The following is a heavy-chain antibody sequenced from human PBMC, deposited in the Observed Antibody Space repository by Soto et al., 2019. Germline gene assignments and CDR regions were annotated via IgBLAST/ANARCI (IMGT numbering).Heavy chain of an antibody. CDR1: GFTFSSYW. CDR2: IKHYGSEK. J-gene: IGHJ4*01. CDR3: ARTTYSDD. V-gene: IGHV3-7*01. Sequence: GGSLRLSCVDSGFTFSSYWMSWVRQAPGKGLEWVANIKHYGSEKYYVDSVKGRFTISRDNAKNSLYLQMNSLRAEDTAVYYCARTTYSDDWGQGTLVTVSS.